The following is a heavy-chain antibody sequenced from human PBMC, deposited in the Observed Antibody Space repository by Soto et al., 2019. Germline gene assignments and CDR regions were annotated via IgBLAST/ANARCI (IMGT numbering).Heavy chain of an antibody. CDR1: GFTFSSYA. Sequence: GGSLRLSCAASGFTFSSYAMSWVRQAPGKGLEWVSAISGSGGSTYYADSVKGRFTISRDNSKNTLYLKMNSLRAEDTDVYYCAKDDAYSNYLYNSWGQGTLVTVSS. V-gene: IGHV3-23*01. CDR2: ISGSGGST. J-gene: IGHJ5*02. CDR3: AKDDAYSNYLYNS. D-gene: IGHD4-4*01.